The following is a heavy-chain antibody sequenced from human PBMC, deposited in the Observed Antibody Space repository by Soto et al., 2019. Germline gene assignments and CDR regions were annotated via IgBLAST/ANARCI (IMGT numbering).Heavy chain of an antibody. Sequence: PGGSXRLSCSASGFACRTYCMSWVRHAPGKGLEWVANIKPDGSEKPYADSVKGRFTISRDNAKNSLYLQMSSLRAEDTAVYYCERRRIMLFDTHLDVWGQGTTVTVSS. CDR3: ERRRIMLFDTHLDV. CDR1: GFACRTYC. J-gene: IGHJ6*02. V-gene: IGHV3-7*01. CDR2: IKPDGSEK. D-gene: IGHD2-8*01.